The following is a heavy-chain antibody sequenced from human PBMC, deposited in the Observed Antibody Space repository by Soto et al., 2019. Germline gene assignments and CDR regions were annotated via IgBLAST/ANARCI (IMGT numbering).Heavy chain of an antibody. V-gene: IGHV4-59*08. Sequence: SETLSLTSTVSGGSISSYYWSWIRQHPWKGLEWLGYSYYSGSTNYNPSLKSRVTISVDTSKNQFSLKLSSVTAADTAVYFCARVYYYGSGSYPYYYYYYMDVWGKGTTVT. CDR1: GGSISSYY. D-gene: IGHD3-10*01. CDR3: ARVYYYGSGSYPYYYYYYMDV. CDR2: SYYSGST. J-gene: IGHJ6*03.